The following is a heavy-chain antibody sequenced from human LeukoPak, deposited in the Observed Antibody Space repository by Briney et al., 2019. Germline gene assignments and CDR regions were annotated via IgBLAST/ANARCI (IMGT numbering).Heavy chain of an antibody. D-gene: IGHD6-6*01. V-gene: IGHV1-24*01. CDR3: ARVHEYSSSLDY. J-gene: IGHJ4*02. CDR1: GYTLTELS. CDR2: FDPEDGET. Sequence: ASVKVSCKVSGYTLTELSMHWVRQAPGKGLEWMGGFDPEDGETIYAQKFQGRVTMTEDTSTDTAYMELSSLRSEDTAVYYCARVHEYSSSLDYWGQGTLVTVSS.